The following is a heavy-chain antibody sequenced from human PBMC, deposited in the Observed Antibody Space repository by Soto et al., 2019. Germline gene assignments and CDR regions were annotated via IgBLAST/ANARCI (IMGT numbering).Heavy chain of an antibody. CDR3: ARVHFDVLTRYYRGWFDP. Sequence: QVQLVQSGAEVKKPGSSVKVSCKASGGAFTSYGITWVRQAPGQGLEWMGGIIPLFGSRSYAQKFQGRLTITAAESTSTAYMDLSSLRSEDTAVYYCARVHFDVLTRYYRGWFDPWGQGTLVTVSS. J-gene: IGHJ5*02. CDR1: GGAFTSYG. V-gene: IGHV1-69*01. D-gene: IGHD3-9*01. CDR2: IIPLFGSR.